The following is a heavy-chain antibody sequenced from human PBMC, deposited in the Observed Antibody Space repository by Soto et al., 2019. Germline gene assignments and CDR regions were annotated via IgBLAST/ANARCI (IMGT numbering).Heavy chain of an antibody. CDR1: GFSFSNYA. Sequence: QVQLVESGGGVVQPGRSLRLSCAASGFSFSNYAMHWVRQAPGEGLEWVAVISYDGSNKYYADSVKGRFTISRDNSKNTLYLQMNNLRTEDTAVYYCATVRGYRQDFDAFDIWGPGTMVTVSS. CDR3: ATVRGYRQDFDAFDI. V-gene: IGHV3-30-3*01. D-gene: IGHD3-16*02. CDR2: ISYDGSNK. J-gene: IGHJ3*02.